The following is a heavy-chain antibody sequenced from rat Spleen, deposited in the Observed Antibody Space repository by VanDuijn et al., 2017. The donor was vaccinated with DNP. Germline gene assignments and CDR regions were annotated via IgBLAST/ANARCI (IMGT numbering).Heavy chain of an antibody. Sequence: EVLLQESGPGLVKPSQSLSLTCSVTFYSITSSNNWNWLRKFPGNKMEWMGYISYSGSTGYNPSLKNRISITRDTSKNQFFLQLNSVTTEDTATYYCARSYLWAQNLYFDYWGQGVMVTVSS. CDR1: FYSITSSNN. CDR2: ISYSGST. V-gene: IGHV3-1*01. CDR3: ARSYLWAQNLYFDY. D-gene: IGHD1-7*01. J-gene: IGHJ2*01.